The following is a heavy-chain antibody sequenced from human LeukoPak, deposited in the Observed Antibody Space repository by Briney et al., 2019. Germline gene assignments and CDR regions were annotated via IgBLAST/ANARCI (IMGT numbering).Heavy chain of an antibody. CDR3: ARGTLSSLSYSPSNNYYNFYIDV. D-gene: IGHD3-10*01. J-gene: IGHJ6*03. Sequence: GSSMKVSCKASGGTFATYAITWVRQAPGQGLKWMGGIVPIFGTTNNAQNFQGRVTITADESRTTAYMELSSLRPEDTAVYYCARGTLSSLSYSPSNNYYNFYIDVWGRGTTVTVSS. CDR1: GGTFATYA. CDR2: IVPIFGTT. V-gene: IGHV1-69*01.